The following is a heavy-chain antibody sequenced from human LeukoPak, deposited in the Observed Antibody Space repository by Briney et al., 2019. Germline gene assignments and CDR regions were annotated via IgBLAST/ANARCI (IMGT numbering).Heavy chain of an antibody. J-gene: IGHJ1*01. CDR2: ISSSGSTI. V-gene: IGHV3-11*01. Sequence: PGGSLRLSCAASGFTFSDYYMSWIRQAPGKGLEWVSYISSSGSTIYYADSVKGRFTISRDNAKNSLYLQMNSLRAEDTAVYYCARDAGGSRWSGPALGYFQHWGQGTLVTVSS. CDR1: GFTFSDYY. CDR3: ARDAGGSRWSGPALGYFQH. D-gene: IGHD3/OR15-3a*01.